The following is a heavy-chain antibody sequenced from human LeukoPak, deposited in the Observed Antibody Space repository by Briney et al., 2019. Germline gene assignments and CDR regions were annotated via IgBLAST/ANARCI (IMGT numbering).Heavy chain of an antibody. D-gene: IGHD7-27*01. CDR2: IYYSGST. Sequence: SETLSLTCTVSGGSISSYYWSWIRQPPGKGLEWIGYIYYSGSTNYNPSLKSRVTISVDTSKNQFSLKLSSVTAADTAVYYCARVGRWNNQLGTLTRSRYYFDYWGQGTLVTVSS. CDR3: ARVGRWNNQLGTLTRSRYYFDY. CDR1: GGSISSYY. V-gene: IGHV4-59*12. J-gene: IGHJ4*02.